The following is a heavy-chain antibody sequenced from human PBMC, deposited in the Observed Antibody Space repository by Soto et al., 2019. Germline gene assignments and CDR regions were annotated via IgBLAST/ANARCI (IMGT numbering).Heavy chain of an antibody. Sequence: LRLSCAASGFTFSSYSMNWVRQAPGKGLEWVSSISSSSSYIYYADSVKGRFTISRDNAKNSLYLQMNSLRAEDTAVYYCARDNTISTDAFDIWGQGTMVPVSS. V-gene: IGHV3-21*01. CDR1: GFTFSSYS. J-gene: IGHJ3*02. CDR2: ISSSSSYI. D-gene: IGHD2-2*01. CDR3: ARDNTISTDAFDI.